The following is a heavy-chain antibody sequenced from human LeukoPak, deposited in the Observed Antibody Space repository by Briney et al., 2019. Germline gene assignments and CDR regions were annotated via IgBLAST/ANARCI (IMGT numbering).Heavy chain of an antibody. J-gene: IGHJ4*02. CDR2: IYYSGST. CDR1: GGSISSYY. V-gene: IGHV4-59*08. Sequence: SETLSLTCTVSGGSISSYYWSWIRQPPGKGLEWIGYIYYSGSTNYNPSLKSRITISVDTSKNQFSLKLSSVTAADTAVYYCARGYDVNYWGQGTLVTVSS. CDR3: ARGYDVNY. D-gene: IGHD3-3*01.